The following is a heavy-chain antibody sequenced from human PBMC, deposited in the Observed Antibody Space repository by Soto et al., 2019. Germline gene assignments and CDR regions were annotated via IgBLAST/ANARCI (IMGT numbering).Heavy chain of an antibody. J-gene: IGHJ3*01. CDR1: GYSFTSYW. CDR3: ARRPPAYYDSSGYYVVHAVDL. CDR2: IYPGDSDT. V-gene: IGHV5-51*01. D-gene: IGHD3-22*01. Sequence: PGESLKISWNGSGYSFTSYWIGWVRQMPGKGLEWTGIIYPGDSDTRYSTYFQGQVTISAGKSISTAYLQRSSVKAPDTATYYCARRPPAYYDSSGYYVVHAVDLWGQGTMVT.